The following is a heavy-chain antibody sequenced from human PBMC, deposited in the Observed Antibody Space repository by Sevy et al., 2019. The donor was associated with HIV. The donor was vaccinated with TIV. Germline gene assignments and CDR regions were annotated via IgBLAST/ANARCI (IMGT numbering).Heavy chain of an antibody. J-gene: IGHJ4*02. D-gene: IGHD6-13*01. Sequence: GGSLRLSCAASGFTLSSYGMYWVRQAPGKGLEWVAVISDDGNNKYYGDSVKGRFTISRDNSMNTLYLQMNSLTTEDTAVYYCAKATGYSSSWESRPFDYWGRGTLVTVSS. CDR2: ISDDGNNK. CDR3: AKATGYSSSWESRPFDY. CDR1: GFTLSSYG. V-gene: IGHV3-30*18.